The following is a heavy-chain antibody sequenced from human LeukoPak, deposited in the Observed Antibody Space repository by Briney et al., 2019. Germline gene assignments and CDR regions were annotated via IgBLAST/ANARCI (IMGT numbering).Heavy chain of an antibody. J-gene: IGHJ6*02. Sequence: GGSLRLSCAASGFTFSSNYMSWVRQAPGKGLEWVSVIYSGGSTYYSDSVKGRFTISRDNSKNTLYLQMNSLRAEDTAVYYCARGGIAAAGFGYYDYGMDVWGQGTTVTVSS. D-gene: IGHD6-13*01. CDR3: ARGGIAAAGFGYYDYGMDV. CDR1: GFTFSSNY. V-gene: IGHV3-53*01. CDR2: IYSGGST.